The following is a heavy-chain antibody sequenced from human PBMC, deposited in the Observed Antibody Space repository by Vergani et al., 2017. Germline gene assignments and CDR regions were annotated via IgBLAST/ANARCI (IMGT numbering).Heavy chain of an antibody. CDR3: AKDRILLWFGAKDAFDI. V-gene: IGHV3-23*01. CDR1: GFTFSSYA. Sequence: EVQLLESGGGLVQLGGSLRLSCAASGFTFSSYAMSWVRQAPGTGLEWVSAISGSGGSTYFAASVKGRFTITRDNSKHPLYLQMNSLRAGDTAVYYCAKDRILLWFGAKDAFDIWGQGTMVTVSS. D-gene: IGHD3-10*01. CDR2: ISGSGGST. J-gene: IGHJ3*02.